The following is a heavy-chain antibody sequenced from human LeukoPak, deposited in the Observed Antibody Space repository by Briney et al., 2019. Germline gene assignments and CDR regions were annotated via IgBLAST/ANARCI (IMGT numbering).Heavy chain of an antibody. V-gene: IGHV4-59*01. Sequence: SETLSLTCTVSGGSISSYYWSWIRQPPGKGLEWIGYIYYSGSTNYNPSLKSRVTISVDTPKNQFSLKLSSVTAADTAVYYCARVDILTGYYSTPHWYFDLWGRGTLVTVSS. CDR3: ARVDILTGYYSTPHWYFDL. J-gene: IGHJ2*01. D-gene: IGHD3-9*01. CDR2: IYYSGST. CDR1: GGSISSYY.